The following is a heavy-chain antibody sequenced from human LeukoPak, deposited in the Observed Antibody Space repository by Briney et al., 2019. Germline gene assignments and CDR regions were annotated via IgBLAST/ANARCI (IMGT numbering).Heavy chain of an antibody. D-gene: IGHD4-17*01. Sequence: GGSLRLSCAASGFTFSSYWMSWVRQAPGKGLEWVANIKQDGSEKYYVDSVKGRFTISRDNAKNSLYLQMNSLRAEDTAVYYCAKDRGGYGDYQRYWGQGTLVTVSS. CDR2: IKQDGSEK. CDR1: GFTFSSYW. CDR3: AKDRGGYGDYQRY. J-gene: IGHJ4*02. V-gene: IGHV3-7*01.